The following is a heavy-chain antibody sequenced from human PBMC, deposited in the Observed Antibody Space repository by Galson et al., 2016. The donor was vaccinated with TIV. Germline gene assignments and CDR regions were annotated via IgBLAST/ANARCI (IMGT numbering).Heavy chain of an antibody. CDR2: T. V-gene: IGHV1-2*02. D-gene: IGHD3-9*01. Sequence: TYYAQKFQGRVTMTRDTSIGTAYMELHRLRSDDTAVYYCARMYYDILGYQGLDVWGQGTTVTVSS. J-gene: IGHJ6*02. CDR3: ARMYYDILGYQGLDV.